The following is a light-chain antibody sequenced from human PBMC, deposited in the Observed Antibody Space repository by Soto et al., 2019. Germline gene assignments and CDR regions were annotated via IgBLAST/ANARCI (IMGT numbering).Light chain of an antibody. Sequence: EVVLTQSPVSLSLSPGERATFSCRASQSVGSNFFAWYQQKPGQAPRLLIYGASIRATGIPDRFSGSGSGTDFTLTISRLEPEDFAVYYCQQFDSSVTFDQGTKVEI. J-gene: IGKJ1*01. CDR2: GAS. V-gene: IGKV3-20*01. CDR3: QQFDSSVT. CDR1: QSVGSNF.